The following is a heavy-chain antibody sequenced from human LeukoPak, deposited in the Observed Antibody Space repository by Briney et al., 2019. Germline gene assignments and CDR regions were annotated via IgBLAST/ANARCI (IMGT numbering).Heavy chain of an antibody. Sequence: SETLSLTCTVSGGSISSSSYYWGWIRQPPGKGLEWIGSIYYSGSTNYNPSLKSRVTISVDTSKNQVSLKLNSVTAADTAVYYCARGVFQWPARIDYWGQGTLVTVSS. CDR1: GGSISSSSYY. V-gene: IGHV4-39*07. D-gene: IGHD2-8*01. J-gene: IGHJ4*02. CDR2: IYYSGST. CDR3: ARGVFQWPARIDY.